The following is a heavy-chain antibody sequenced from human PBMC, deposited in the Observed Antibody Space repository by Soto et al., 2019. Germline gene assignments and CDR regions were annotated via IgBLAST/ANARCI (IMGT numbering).Heavy chain of an antibody. CDR3: ATSQGSSTSLEIYYYYYYGMDV. D-gene: IGHD2-2*01. CDR1: GGTFSSYA. CDR2: IIPIPGTA. J-gene: IGHJ6*02. Sequence: QVQLVQSGAEVKKPGSSVKVSCKASGGTFSSYAISWVRQAPGQGLEWMGGIIPIPGTANYAQKFQGRVTMTANESTSTAYMELTSLGSEDTAVYYCATSQGSSTSLEIYYYYYYGMDVWGQGTTVTVSS. V-gene: IGHV1-69*01.